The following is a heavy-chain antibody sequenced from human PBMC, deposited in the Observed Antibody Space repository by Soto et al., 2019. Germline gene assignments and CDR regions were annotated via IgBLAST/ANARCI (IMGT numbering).Heavy chain of an antibody. D-gene: IGHD6-19*01. Sequence: KSSETLSLTCTVSGGSISSGRYYWSWIRQPPGKGLEWVGYIHYSGSTNYNPSLKSRVTISVDTSKNQFSLNLSSVTAADTAVYFCARGTGGWYFDYWGQGILVTVSS. V-gene: IGHV4-61*01. CDR2: IHYSGST. CDR3: ARGTGGWYFDY. J-gene: IGHJ4*02. CDR1: GGSISSGRYY.